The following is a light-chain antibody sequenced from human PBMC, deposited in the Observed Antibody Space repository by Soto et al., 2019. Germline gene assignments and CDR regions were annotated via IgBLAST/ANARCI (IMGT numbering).Light chain of an antibody. V-gene: IGLV1-40*01. CDR2: GNS. CDR1: SSNIGAGYD. CDR3: QSYDSSLSGYV. Sequence: QSVLTQPPSVSGAPGQRVTISCTGSSSNIGAGYDVHWYQQLPGTAPKLLIYGNSNRPSGVPDRFSGSKSGTSASLAITWLQAEDEADYYCQSYDSSLSGYVFGTGTKLTFL. J-gene: IGLJ1*01.